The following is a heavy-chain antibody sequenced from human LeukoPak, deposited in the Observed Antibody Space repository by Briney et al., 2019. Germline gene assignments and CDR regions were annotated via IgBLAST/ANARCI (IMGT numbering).Heavy chain of an antibody. V-gene: IGHV3-21*01. D-gene: IGHD6-19*01. CDR3: ARDGLDSSGWSVY. CDR1: GFTFSSYS. CDR2: ISSSSTYI. Sequence: GGSPRLSCAASGFTFSSYSMNWVRQAPGKGLEWVSSISSSSTYIYYADSVKGRFTISRDNAKNSLYLQMNSLRAEDTAVYYCARDGLDSSGWSVYWGQGTLVTVSS. J-gene: IGHJ4*02.